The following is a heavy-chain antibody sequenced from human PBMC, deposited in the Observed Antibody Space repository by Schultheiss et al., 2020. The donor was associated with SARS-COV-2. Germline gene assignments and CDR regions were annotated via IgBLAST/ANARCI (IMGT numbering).Heavy chain of an antibody. V-gene: IGHV5-51*01. D-gene: IGHD3-10*01. CDR2: IYPVDSDT. CDR1: GYSFTYYW. J-gene: IGHJ4*02. CDR3: ARQDGSGLYYFDF. Sequence: GESLKISCKGSGYSFTYYWIAWVRQMPGKGLEWMGIIYPVDSDTKYSPSFQGQVTISADKSINTAYLQWSSLKASDTAIYYCARQDGSGLYYFDFWGQGTLVTVSS.